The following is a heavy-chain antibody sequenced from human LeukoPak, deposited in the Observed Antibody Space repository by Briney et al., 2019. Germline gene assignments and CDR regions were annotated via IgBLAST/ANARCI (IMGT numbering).Heavy chain of an antibody. J-gene: IGHJ5*02. CDR2: LKQDGSDK. V-gene: IGHV3-7*01. CDR1: GFTFSKFW. Sequence: PGGSLRLSCAASGFTFSKFWMSWVRQAPGKGLEWVANLKQDGSDKYYVDSVKGRFTISRDNAKNSLYLQMNSLRAEDTAVYYCVRDGAIFGVVTGWFDPWGQGTLVTVSS. CDR3: VRDGAIFGVVTGWFDP. D-gene: IGHD3-3*01.